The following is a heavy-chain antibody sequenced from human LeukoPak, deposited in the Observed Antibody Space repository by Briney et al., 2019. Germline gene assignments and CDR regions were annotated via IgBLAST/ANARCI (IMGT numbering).Heavy chain of an antibody. CDR3: ARQNDFRLDY. CDR1: GYTFSSYW. CDR2: IYPGDSDT. Sequence: SGESLKISCKGSGYTFSSYWIGWVRQMPGKGLEWMGIIYPGDSDTRYSPSLQGQVTISVDTSVGTAYLQWSSLKASDTAIYYCARQNDFRLDYWGQGTLVTVSS. V-gene: IGHV5-51*01. J-gene: IGHJ4*02. D-gene: IGHD3-3*01.